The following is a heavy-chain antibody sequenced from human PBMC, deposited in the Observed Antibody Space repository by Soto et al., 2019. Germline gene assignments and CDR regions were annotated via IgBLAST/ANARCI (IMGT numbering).Heavy chain of an antibody. Sequence: SVKVSFKASGYTFTSYGIHWARQAPGQGLEWMGGIIPIFGTANYAQKFQGRVTITADESTSTAYMELSSLRSEDTAVYYCASRNQGYSDDWFDPWGQGTLVTVSS. J-gene: IGHJ5*02. CDR1: GYTFTSYG. V-gene: IGHV1-69*13. D-gene: IGHD6-13*01. CDR3: ASRNQGYSDDWFDP. CDR2: IIPIFGTA.